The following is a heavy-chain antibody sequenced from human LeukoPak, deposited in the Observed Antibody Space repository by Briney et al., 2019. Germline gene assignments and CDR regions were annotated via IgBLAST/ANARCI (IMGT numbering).Heavy chain of an antibody. V-gene: IGHV3-15*01. CDR2: IKSKSDGGTT. D-gene: IGHD5-24*01. J-gene: IGHJ4*02. CDR1: GFIFSNAW. CDR3: ARDSERRDGFSLYFFDY. Sequence: GGSLRLSCAASGFIFSNAWMAWVRQAPGKGLEWVGRIKSKSDGGTTDYAAPVKGRFTISRDDSKNTLFLQMDSLRAEDTALYYCARDSERRDGFSLYFFDYWGRGTPVTVSS.